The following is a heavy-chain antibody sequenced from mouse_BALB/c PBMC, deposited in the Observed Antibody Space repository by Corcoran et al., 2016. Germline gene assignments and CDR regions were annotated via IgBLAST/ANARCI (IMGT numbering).Heavy chain of an antibody. J-gene: IGHJ2*01. CDR1: GYTFTNYG. CDR3: ALYYGSSYVDY. Sequence: QIQLVQSGPELKKPGETVKISCKASGYTFTNYGMNWVKQAPGKGLKWMGWINTYTGEPTYADDFKGRFAFSLETSASTAYWQINNLKNEDMATYFCALYYGSSYVDYWGQGTTLTVSS. D-gene: IGHD1-1*01. CDR2: INTYTGEP. V-gene: IGHV9-1*02.